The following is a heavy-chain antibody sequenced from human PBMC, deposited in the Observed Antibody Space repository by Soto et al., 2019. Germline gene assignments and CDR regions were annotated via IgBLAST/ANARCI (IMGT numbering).Heavy chain of an antibody. V-gene: IGHV3-21*01. CDR1: GFTFSSYS. D-gene: IGHD2-21*02. CDR2: ISSSSSYI. Sequence: GSLRLSCAASGFTFSSYSMNWVRQAPGKGLEWVSSISSSSSYIYYADSVKGRFTISRDNAKNSLYLQMNSLRAEDTAVYYCARDRHYCGGDCWFDPWGQGTLVTVSP. J-gene: IGHJ5*02. CDR3: ARDRHYCGGDCWFDP.